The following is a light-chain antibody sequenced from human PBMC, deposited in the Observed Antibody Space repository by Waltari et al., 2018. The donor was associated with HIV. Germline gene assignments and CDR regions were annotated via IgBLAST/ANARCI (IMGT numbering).Light chain of an antibody. CDR2: GAS. J-gene: IGKJ2*01. CDR1: QSVSSN. CDR3: QHYNNWPPMYT. Sequence: EIVLTQSPATLSVYPGERATLSCRASQSVSSNLAWYQQKPGQAPRLLISGASTRATGIPARFSGSGSGTEFTLTISSLQSEDFAVYYCQHYNNWPPMYTFGQGTKLEIK. V-gene: IGKV3-15*01.